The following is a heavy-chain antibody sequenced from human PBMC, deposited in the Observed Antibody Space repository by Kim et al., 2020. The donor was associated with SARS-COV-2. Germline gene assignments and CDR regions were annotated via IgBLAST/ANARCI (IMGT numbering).Heavy chain of an antibody. CDR2: ISYDGSNK. J-gene: IGHJ4*02. CDR3: ARDNAADY. Sequence: RGSLRLSCAASGFTFSSYVMHWVRQAPGKGLEWVAVISYDGSNKYYADSVKGRFTISRDNSKNTVYVQMNSLRGEDTAVYYCARDNAADYWGQGTLVTVSS. V-gene: IGHV3-30-3*01. CDR1: GFTFSSYV.